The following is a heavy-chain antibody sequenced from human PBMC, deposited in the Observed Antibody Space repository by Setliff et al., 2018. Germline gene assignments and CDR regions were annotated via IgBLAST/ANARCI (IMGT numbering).Heavy chain of an antibody. D-gene: IGHD1-26*01. V-gene: IGHV3-11*04. Sequence: SGGSLRLSCAAAGFSFSDYYMSWVRQAPGKGLEWISKISSSGISIDYADSVKGRFIISRDNAKNSLSLQMNSLRVEDTAVYYCVRDIAGGSHATYFDYWGQGTLVTVSS. J-gene: IGHJ4*02. CDR1: GFSFSDYY. CDR3: VRDIAGGSHATYFDY. CDR2: ISSSGISI.